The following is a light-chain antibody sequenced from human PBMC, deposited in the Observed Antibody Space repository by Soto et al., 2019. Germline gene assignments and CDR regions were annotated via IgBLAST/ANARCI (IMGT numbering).Light chain of an antibody. CDR3: VEATLLPHA. CDR1: QSLAHSDGNTY. V-gene: IGKV2-24*01. CDR2: KTS. Sequence: IVLTQTPLSSLVTLGQPASISCKSSQSLAHSDGNTYLNWLQQRPGQPPRLRIYKTSNRYPGVPDRFSGSGTGTDFTQKISRVEAEDVGVYYCVEATLLPHAFGQGTKVEIK. J-gene: IGKJ1*01.